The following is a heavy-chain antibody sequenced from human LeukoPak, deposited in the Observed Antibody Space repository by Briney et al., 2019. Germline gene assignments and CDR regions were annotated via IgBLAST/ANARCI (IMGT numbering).Heavy chain of an antibody. D-gene: IGHD6-13*01. Sequence: GASVTVSCTASGGTFSSYAISWVRQAPGQGLEWMGGIIPIFGTANYAQKFQGRVTITADESTSTAYMELSSLRSEDTAVYYCTLGVLGYSRFDPWGQGTLVTVSS. CDR1: GGTFSSYA. J-gene: IGHJ5*02. V-gene: IGHV1-69*13. CDR3: TLGVLGYSRFDP. CDR2: IIPIFGTA.